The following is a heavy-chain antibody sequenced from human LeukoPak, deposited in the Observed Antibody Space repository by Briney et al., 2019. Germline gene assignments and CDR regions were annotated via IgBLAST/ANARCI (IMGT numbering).Heavy chain of an antibody. CDR1: GFTFSSYS. CDR3: ARKLAAAGSFDY. D-gene: IGHD6-13*01. CDR2: ISSSSSYI. J-gene: IGHJ4*02. Sequence: PGGSLRLSCAASGFTFSSYSMNWVRQAPGKGLEWVSSISSSSSYIYYADSVKGRFTISRDNAKNSLYLQMNSLRAEDTAVYYCARKLAAAGSFDYWGQGTLVTVPS. V-gene: IGHV3-21*01.